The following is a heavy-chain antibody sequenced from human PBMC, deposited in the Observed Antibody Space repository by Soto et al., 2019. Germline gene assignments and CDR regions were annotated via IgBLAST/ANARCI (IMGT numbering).Heavy chain of an antibody. CDR2: IYYSGST. J-gene: IGHJ5*02. CDR3: ARVKGGYNYHWFDP. V-gene: IGHV4-59*01. Sequence: SETLSLTCTVSGGSISSYYWSWIRQPPGKGLEWIGYIYYSGSTNYNPSLKSRVTISVDTSKNQFSLKLSSVTAADTAVYYCARVKGGYNYHWFDPWGQGTLVTV. D-gene: IGHD5-12*01. CDR1: GGSISSYY.